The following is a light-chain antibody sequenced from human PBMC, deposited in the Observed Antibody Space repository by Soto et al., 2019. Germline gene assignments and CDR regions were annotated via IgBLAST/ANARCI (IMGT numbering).Light chain of an antibody. CDR1: HDIRKY. Sequence: DIQMTQSPSSLSASVGDRVTITCQASHDIRKYLNWYQQKPGKAPKLLIYDASNLETGVPSRFTGSGSRTDFTFTISSLQPEDIATYYCQQYENFPVTFGQGTRLESK. CDR2: DAS. J-gene: IGKJ5*01. CDR3: QQYENFPVT. V-gene: IGKV1-33*01.